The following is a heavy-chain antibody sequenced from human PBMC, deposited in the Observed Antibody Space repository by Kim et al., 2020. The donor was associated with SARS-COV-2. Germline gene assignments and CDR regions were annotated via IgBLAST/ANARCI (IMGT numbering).Heavy chain of an antibody. CDR3: AGMEIIAAAAAHIDY. J-gene: IGHJ4*02. V-gene: IGHV4-59*01. CDR1: SGSINRYY. CDR2: LHYSGST. Sequence: SETLSITCTVPSGSINRYYWCWIRQPPGTGLEWIGYLHYSGSTNSKPSLKSRVTMSLDTSKNQFSLHLSSVTSADTAVYYCAGMEIIAAAAAHIDYWGLGTLVTVSS. D-gene: IGHD6-13*01.